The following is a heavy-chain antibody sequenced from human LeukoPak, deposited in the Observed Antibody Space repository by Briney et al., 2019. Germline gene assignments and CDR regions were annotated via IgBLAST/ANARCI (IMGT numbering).Heavy chain of an antibody. CDR1: GFTVSTNH. V-gene: IGHV3-53*01. D-gene: IGHD1-26*01. CDR3: ARDLREHGVFDI. J-gene: IGHJ3*02. CDR2: IYSGGST. Sequence: GGSLRLSCAASGFTVSTNHMSWVRQAPGKGLEWVSEIYSGGSTYYAASVKGRFSISRDTSKNTVYLQMNSLRAEDTAVYYCARDLREHGVFDIWGQGTMVTVSS.